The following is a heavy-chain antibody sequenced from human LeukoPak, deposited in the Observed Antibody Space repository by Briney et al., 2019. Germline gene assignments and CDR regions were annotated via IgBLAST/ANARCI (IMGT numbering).Heavy chain of an antibody. V-gene: IGHV3-23*01. CDR2: ISGSGIT. Sequence: GGSLRLSCATSGFTFSAYAMTWVRQAPGKGLEWVSLISGSGITYYADSVKDRFTVSRDNSKNTLYLQMKSLRAEDTAVYYCATWVCDFYDRSGCRPRDYWGQGTLVTVSP. CDR1: GFTFSAYA. D-gene: IGHD3-22*01. CDR3: ATWVCDFYDRSGCRPRDY. J-gene: IGHJ4*02.